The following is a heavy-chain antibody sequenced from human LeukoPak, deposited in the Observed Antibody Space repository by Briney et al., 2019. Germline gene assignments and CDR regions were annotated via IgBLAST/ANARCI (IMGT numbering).Heavy chain of an antibody. Sequence: GGSLRLSCAASAFAFSSYAMSWVRQAPGKGLEWVSGISASGGNTYYADSVKGRFTISRDNSKNTLYLQMNSLRAEDTAVYFCAKTGRSSHGDYFDYWGQGTLVTVSS. V-gene: IGHV3-23*01. CDR1: AFAFSSYA. D-gene: IGHD6-6*01. CDR2: ISASGGNT. CDR3: AKTGRSSHGDYFDY. J-gene: IGHJ4*02.